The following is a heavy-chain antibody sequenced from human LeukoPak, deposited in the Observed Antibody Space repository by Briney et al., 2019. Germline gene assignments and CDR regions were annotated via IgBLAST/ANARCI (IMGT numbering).Heavy chain of an antibody. Sequence: SETLSLTCTVSGGSISSSSYFWGWIRQPPGQGLEWIGSISYSGSTYYNPSLKSRVTISADTSKNQFSLRLSSLTAADTALYYCAGDVGGSSWYRPPFFVDYWGQGTLVTVSS. CDR3: AGDVGGSSWYRPPFFVDY. V-gene: IGHV4-39*02. CDR2: ISYSGST. CDR1: GGSISSSSYF. D-gene: IGHD6-13*01. J-gene: IGHJ4*02.